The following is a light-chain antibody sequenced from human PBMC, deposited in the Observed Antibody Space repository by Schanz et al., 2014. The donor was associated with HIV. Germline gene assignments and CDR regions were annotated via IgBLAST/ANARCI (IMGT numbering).Light chain of an antibody. J-gene: IGKJ3*01. CDR2: GAS. CDR3: QQYDNWPPFT. Sequence: ETVLTQSPGSLSLSPGERATLSCRASQSLGGSQLAWYQHKPGQAPRLLIYGASNRATGIPDRFSGGGSGTEFTLTISSLQSEDFAIYYCQQYDNWPPFTFGPGTRVD. V-gene: IGKV3-20*01. CDR1: QSLGGSQ.